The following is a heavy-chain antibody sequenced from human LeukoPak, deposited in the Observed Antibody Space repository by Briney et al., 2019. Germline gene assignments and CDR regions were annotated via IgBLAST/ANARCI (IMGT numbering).Heavy chain of an antibody. CDR3: ARRDNSFDS. J-gene: IGHJ4*02. Sequence: SETLPLTCSVSGGSISSHNHHWDWIRQPPGNGLEWIGSIHHSGVTYSNPSLWSRLTLSVDMSKNHFSLNLSSVTAADTAVYYCARRDNSFDSWGPGTLVTVSS. D-gene: IGHD5-24*01. CDR1: GGSISSHNHH. V-gene: IGHV4-39*02. CDR2: IHHSGVT.